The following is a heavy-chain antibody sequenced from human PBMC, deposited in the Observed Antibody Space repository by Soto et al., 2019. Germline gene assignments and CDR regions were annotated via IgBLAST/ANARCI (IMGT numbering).Heavy chain of an antibody. D-gene: IGHD2-8*01. V-gene: IGHV1-2*04. CDR1: GYSFTDYH. Sequence: ASVKVSCKASGYSFTDYHIHWVRQAPGQGLEWLSRINPKSGGTSTAQKFQGWVTMTTDTSISTASMELTRLTSDDTAIYYCARGDSTDCSNGVCSFFYNHDMDVWGQGTTVTVSS. J-gene: IGHJ6*02. CDR2: INPKSGGT. CDR3: ARGDSTDCSNGVCSFFYNHDMDV.